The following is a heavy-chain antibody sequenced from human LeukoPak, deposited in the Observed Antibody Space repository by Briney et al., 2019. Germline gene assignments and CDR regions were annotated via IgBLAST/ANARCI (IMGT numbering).Heavy chain of an antibody. CDR1: GGSFSGYY. CDR3: ARFRWWSSPRYFDY. D-gene: IGHD2-8*02. J-gene: IGHJ4*02. V-gene: IGHV4-34*01. CDR2: INHSGST. Sequence: SETLSLTCAVYGGSFSGYYWSWIRQPPGKGLEWIGEINHSGSTNYNPSLKSRVTISVDTSRNQFSLKLSSVTAADTAVYYCARFRWWSSPRYFDYWGQGTLVTVSS.